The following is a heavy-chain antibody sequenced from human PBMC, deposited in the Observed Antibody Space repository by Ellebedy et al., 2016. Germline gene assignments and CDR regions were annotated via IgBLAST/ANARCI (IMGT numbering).Heavy chain of an antibody. CDR2: ISYDGSNK. D-gene: IGHD2-2*01. J-gene: IGHJ6*03. CDR3: AKDLPSRLFLHHYMDV. CDR1: GFTFSSYG. V-gene: IGHV3-30*18. Sequence: AGSLRLSXAASGFTFSSYGMHWVRQAPGKGLEWVAVISYDGSNKYYADSVKGRFTISRDNSKNTLYLQMNSLRAEDTAVYYCAKDLPSRLFLHHYMDVWGKGTTVTVSS.